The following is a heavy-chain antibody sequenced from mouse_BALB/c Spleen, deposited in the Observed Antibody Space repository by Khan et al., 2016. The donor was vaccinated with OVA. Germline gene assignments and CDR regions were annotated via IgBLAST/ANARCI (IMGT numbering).Heavy chain of an antibody. D-gene: IGHD1-1*01. V-gene: IGHV1-20*02. CDR1: GYSFTGYF. Sequence: IQLVQSGPELVGPGASVKISCKASGYSFTGYFMNWVMQSHGKSLEWIGRINPHIGETFYNQRFKDKATLTVDESSSTAHMELRSLASEDSAVYYCTRIYRSDFDYWGQGTTLTVSS. CDR2: INPHIGET. J-gene: IGHJ2*01. CDR3: TRIYRSDFDY.